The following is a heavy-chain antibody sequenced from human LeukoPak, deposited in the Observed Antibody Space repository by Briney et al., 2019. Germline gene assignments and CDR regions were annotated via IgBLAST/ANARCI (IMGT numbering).Heavy chain of an antibody. CDR3: VKPAQISYCSGGSCHFDY. Sequence: GGSLRLSCSASGFTFGSYAMHWVRQAPGKGLEYVSSISSNGGSTYYADSVKGRFTISRDNSKNTLYLQMSSLRAEDTAVYYCVKPAQISYCSGGSCHFDYWGQGTLVTVSS. D-gene: IGHD2-15*01. V-gene: IGHV3-64D*09. J-gene: IGHJ4*02. CDR1: GFTFGSYA. CDR2: ISSNGGST.